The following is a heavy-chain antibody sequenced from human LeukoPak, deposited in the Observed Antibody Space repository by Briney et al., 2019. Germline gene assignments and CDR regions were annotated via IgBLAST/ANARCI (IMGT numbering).Heavy chain of an antibody. CDR1: GGSISSSSYY. V-gene: IGHV4-39*01. CDR2: IYYSGNT. Sequence: SETLSLTCAVSGGSISSSSYYWGWIRQPPGKGLEWIGSIYYSGNTYYNPSLKSRVTISVDTSKNQFSLKLSSMTAADTAVYYCARKYYYDSSGYYGMDVWGQGTTVTVSS. D-gene: IGHD3-22*01. CDR3: ARKYYYDSSGYYGMDV. J-gene: IGHJ6*02.